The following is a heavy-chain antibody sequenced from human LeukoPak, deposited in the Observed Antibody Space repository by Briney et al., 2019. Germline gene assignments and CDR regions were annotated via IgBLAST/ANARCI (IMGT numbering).Heavy chain of an antibody. D-gene: IGHD6-13*01. CDR2: IYTSGST. J-gene: IGHJ5*02. CDR3: AREFSNIAAAGNENWFDP. V-gene: IGHV4-61*02. Sequence: SETLSLTCTVSAYSISSGYYWSWIRQPAGKGLEWIGRIYTSGSTNYNPSLKSRVTISVDTSKNQFSLKLSSVTAADTAVYYCAREFSNIAAAGNENWFDPWGQGTLVTVSS. CDR1: AYSISSGYY.